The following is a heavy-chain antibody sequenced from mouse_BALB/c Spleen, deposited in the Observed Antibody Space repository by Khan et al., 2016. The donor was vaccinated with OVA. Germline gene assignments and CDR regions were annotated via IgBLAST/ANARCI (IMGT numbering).Heavy chain of an antibody. CDR1: GYTFTAYD. Sequence: QVQRKQSGPELVKPGASVKISCKASGYTFTAYDINWVRQRPGQGLEGIGWISPGDDSTENNENFRGKATLTADKSSNTAYMQLSSLTSEKSAVEFCAREGVRGVAMDYWGQGTSVSVSS. D-gene: IGHD1-1*01. V-gene: IGHV1S56*01. CDR2: ISPGDDST. J-gene: IGHJ4*01. CDR3: AREGVRGVAMDY.